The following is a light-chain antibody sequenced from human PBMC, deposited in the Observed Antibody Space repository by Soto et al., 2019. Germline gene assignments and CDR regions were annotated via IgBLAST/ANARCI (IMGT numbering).Light chain of an antibody. CDR3: QQYGTSPWT. CDR2: GAS. J-gene: IGKJ1*01. V-gene: IGKV3-20*01. Sequence: EIVLTQSPGTLSLSPGERATLSCRASQSVSSSYFAWYQQKPGQPPRLLIYGASSRATGIPDRFSGSGSGTAFTLTISSLEPEDFAVYYCQQYGTSPWTFGQGTKVEIK. CDR1: QSVSSSY.